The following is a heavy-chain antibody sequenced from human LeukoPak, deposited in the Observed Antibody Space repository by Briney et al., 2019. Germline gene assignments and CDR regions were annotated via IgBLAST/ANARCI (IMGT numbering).Heavy chain of an antibody. D-gene: IGHD5-18*01. CDR1: GFIFSSYA. Sequence: GGSLRLSCAASGFIFSSYAMHWVRQAPGKGLEWVAVISYDGSNKYYADSVKGRFTISRDNSKNTLYLQMNSLRAEDTAVYYCARGPKRGYSYGYLVYWGQGTLVTVSS. CDR2: ISYDGSNK. V-gene: IGHV3-30*04. CDR3: ARGPKRGYSYGYLVY. J-gene: IGHJ4*02.